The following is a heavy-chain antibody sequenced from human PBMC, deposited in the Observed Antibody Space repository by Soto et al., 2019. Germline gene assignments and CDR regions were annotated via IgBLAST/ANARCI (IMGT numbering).Heavy chain of an antibody. CDR3: ARLYSMDTAFDY. D-gene: IGHD5-18*01. J-gene: IGHJ4*02. V-gene: IGHV4-59*08. CDR1: GGSIISYD. CDR2: XYYSGXT. Sequence: TXXTLSLTCTVSGGSIISYDWSWIRQPPGKGLEWIGYXYYSGXTNYNHYLKSXXTISVDTXXNQFYLKLSSVTAADTAVYYCARLYSMDTAFDYWGQGTLVTVSS.